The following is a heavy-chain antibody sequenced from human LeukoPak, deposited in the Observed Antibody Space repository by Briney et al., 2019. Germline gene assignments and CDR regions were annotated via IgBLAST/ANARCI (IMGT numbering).Heavy chain of an antibody. J-gene: IGHJ3*02. Sequence: SETLSLTCTVSGGSISSYYWSWIRQPPGKGLEWIGYIYYSGSTNYNPSLKSRVTISVDTSKNQFSLKLSSVTAADTAVYYCARNPKYADGAFDIWGQGTMVTVSS. V-gene: IGHV4-59*01. CDR2: IYYSGST. CDR3: ARNPKYADGAFDI. CDR1: GGSISSYY. D-gene: IGHD2-2*01.